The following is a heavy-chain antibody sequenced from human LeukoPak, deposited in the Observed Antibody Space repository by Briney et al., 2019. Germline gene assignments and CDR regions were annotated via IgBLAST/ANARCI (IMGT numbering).Heavy chain of an antibody. CDR2: ISGSGGST. J-gene: IGHJ4*02. V-gene: IGHV3-23*01. Sequence: GGSLRLSCAASGFTFSSYAMSWVRQAPGKGLEWVSAISGSGGSTYYADSVKGRFTVSRDNSKNTLYLQMNSLRAEDTAVYYCAKPSAQQLVFYFDYWGQGTLVTVSS. D-gene: IGHD6-13*01. CDR1: GFTFSSYA. CDR3: AKPSAQQLVFYFDY.